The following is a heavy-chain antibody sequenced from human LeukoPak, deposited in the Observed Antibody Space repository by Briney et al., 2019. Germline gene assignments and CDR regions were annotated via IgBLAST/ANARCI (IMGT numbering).Heavy chain of an antibody. CDR1: GFAFSSYA. CDR2: ITGSGDST. Sequence: TGGSLRLSCAASGFAFSSYALNWVRQAPGKGLDWVSAITGSGDSTYSADSVKGRFVISKDNSKNTLYLRMNSLRDEDTAIYYCAKVPGYSYRDVFDVWGQGTLVTVSS. V-gene: IGHV3-23*01. D-gene: IGHD3-22*01. J-gene: IGHJ3*01. CDR3: AKVPGYSYRDVFDV.